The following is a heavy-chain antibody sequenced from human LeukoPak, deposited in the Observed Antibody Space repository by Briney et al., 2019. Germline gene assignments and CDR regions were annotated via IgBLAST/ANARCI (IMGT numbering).Heavy chain of an antibody. D-gene: IGHD5-18*01. J-gene: IGHJ4*02. CDR1: GFTFDDYA. CDR3: AKEKLRGYGGPFDY. CDR2: ISWNSGSI. Sequence: GGSLRLSCAASGFTFDDYAMHWVRQAPGKGLEWVSGISWNSGSIGYADSVKGRFTISRDNAKNSLYLQMNSLRAEDTALYYYAKEKLRGYGGPFDYWGQGTLVTVSS. V-gene: IGHV3-9*01.